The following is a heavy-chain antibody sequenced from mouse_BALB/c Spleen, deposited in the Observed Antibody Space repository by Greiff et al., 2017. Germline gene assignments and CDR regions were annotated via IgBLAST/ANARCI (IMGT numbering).Heavy chain of an antibody. Sequence: DVKLVESGPSLVKPSQTLSLTCSVTGDSITSCYWNWIRKFPGNKLEYMGYISYSGSTYYNPSLKSRISITRDTSKNQYYLQLNSVTTEDTATYYCAREVLYAMDYWGQGTSVTVSS. J-gene: IGHJ4*01. V-gene: IGHV3-8*02. CDR2: ISYSGST. CDR3: AREVLYAMDY. CDR1: GDSITSCY.